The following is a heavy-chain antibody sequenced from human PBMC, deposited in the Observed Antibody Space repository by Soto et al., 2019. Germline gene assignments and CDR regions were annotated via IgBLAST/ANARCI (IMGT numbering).Heavy chain of an antibody. J-gene: IGHJ6*03. Sequence: QVQLVQSGAELKKPGASVKVSCKASGYTFTRYGISWVRQAPGQGLEWRVWISGYNDKTKYAQKLQDRSTMTTDTSMSTDYLELMSQRSDDTDVYYCARLIGYCSGGSCDAHYMGVWGKGTTVTVSS. V-gene: IGHV1-18*04. CDR1: GYTFTRYG. CDR2: ISGYNDKT. D-gene: IGHD2-15*01. CDR3: ARLIGYCSGGSCDAHYMGV.